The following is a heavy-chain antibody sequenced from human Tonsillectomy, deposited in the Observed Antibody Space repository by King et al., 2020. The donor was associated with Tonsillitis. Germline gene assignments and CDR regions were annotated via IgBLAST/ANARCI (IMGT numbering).Heavy chain of an antibody. Sequence: VQLVESGGGLVQPGGSLRLSCSASGFTSRSNVMHCGRQAPGKGLEYVSTISLDGVNTHYPDSVKGRFTTSRDNARNTLYLQMNSLRTEDTAVYYCVKDLSETYSFDYWGQGTLVTVSS. V-gene: IGHV3-64D*06. CDR1: GFTSRSNV. J-gene: IGHJ4*02. CDR3: VKDLSETYSFDY. CDR2: ISLDGVNT. D-gene: IGHD1-26*01.